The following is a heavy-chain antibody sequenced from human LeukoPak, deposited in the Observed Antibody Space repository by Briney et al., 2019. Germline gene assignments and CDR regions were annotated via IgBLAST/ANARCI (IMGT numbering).Heavy chain of an antibody. J-gene: IGHJ4*02. Sequence: RSGGSLRLSCAASGFTFDDYGMSWVRQAPGKGLEWVSGINWNGGSTGYADSVKGRFTISRDDAKSSLYLQMNSLRAEDMAVYFCARASHWLVGNYFDYWGQGTLVSVSS. CDR3: ARASHWLVGNYFDY. CDR1: GFTFDDYG. D-gene: IGHD6-19*01. CDR2: INWNGGST. V-gene: IGHV3-20*04.